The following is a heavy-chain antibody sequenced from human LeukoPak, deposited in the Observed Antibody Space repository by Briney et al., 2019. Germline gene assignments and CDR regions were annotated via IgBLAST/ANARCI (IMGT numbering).Heavy chain of an antibody. J-gene: IGHJ3*02. CDR3: ARAQGFSSWANAFDI. CDR2: IKRDETIS. CDR1: GFTFSSYW. V-gene: IGHV3-74*01. Sequence: GGSLRLSCAASGFTFSSYWMHWVRQVPNQVLIWVSRIKRDETISECVDSVNARFTISRDKANNTLYLQMNSLRAEDTAVYYCARAQGFSSWANAFDIWGQGTMVTVSS. D-gene: IGHD6-13*01.